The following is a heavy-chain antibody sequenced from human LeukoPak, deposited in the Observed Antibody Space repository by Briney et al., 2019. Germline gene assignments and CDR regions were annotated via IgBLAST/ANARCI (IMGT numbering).Heavy chain of an antibody. D-gene: IGHD2-2*02. V-gene: IGHV3-23*01. CDR3: ARVGCSSTSCYIGYYYYYMDV. CDR1: GFTFSSYA. CDR2: ISGSGGST. J-gene: IGHJ6*03. Sequence: GGSLRLSCAASGFTFSSYAMSWVRQAPGKGLEWVSAISGSGGSTYYADSVKGRFTISRDNSKNTLYLQMNSLRAEDTAVYYCARVGCSSTSCYIGYYYYYMDVWGKGTTVTVSS.